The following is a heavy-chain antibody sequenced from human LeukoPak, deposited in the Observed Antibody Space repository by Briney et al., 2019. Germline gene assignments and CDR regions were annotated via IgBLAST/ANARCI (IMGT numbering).Heavy chain of an antibody. V-gene: IGHV4-59*11. CDR2: ISYSGST. Sequence: PSETLSLTCTVSGGSISGHYWGWIRQPPGKGLEWVGYISYSGSTNYNPSLKSRVTISVDTSKNQFPLKLSSVTAADTAVYYCARGGPSSGYYYDAFDIWGQGTMVTVSS. D-gene: IGHD3-22*01. CDR1: GGSISGHY. CDR3: ARGGPSSGYYYDAFDI. J-gene: IGHJ3*02.